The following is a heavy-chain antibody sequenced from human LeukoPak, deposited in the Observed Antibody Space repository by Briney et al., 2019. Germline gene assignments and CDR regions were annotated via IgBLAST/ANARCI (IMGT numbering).Heavy chain of an antibody. CDR3: ARQLQDFGGNSPFDY. CDR1: GYNFATYW. V-gene: IGHV5-51*01. Sequence: GESLKISCEASGYNFATYWIGWVRQMPGKGLEWMGIIYPGDSDTRYSPSFQGQVTISADKSITTAYLQWSRLEASDTAMYYCARQLQDFGGNSPFDYWGQGTLVTVSS. J-gene: IGHJ4*02. D-gene: IGHD4-23*01. CDR2: IYPGDSDT.